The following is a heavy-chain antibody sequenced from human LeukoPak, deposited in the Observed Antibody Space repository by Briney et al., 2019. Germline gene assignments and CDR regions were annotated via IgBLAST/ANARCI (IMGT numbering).Heavy chain of an antibody. V-gene: IGHV1-18*01. Sequence: GASVKVSCKASGYTFTNYGISWVRQAPGQGLEWMAWISANNGETRYAQKFQGRVILTTDTPTTTAYMELRNLRPDDTAVYYCARDACVSCGGDCCHDPWGQGTLVTVSS. CDR3: ARDACVSCGGDCCHDP. CDR2: ISANNGET. J-gene: IGHJ5*02. CDR1: GYTFTNYG. D-gene: IGHD2-21*02.